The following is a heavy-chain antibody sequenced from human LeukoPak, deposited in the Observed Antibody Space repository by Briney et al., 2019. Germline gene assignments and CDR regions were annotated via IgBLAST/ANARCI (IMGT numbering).Heavy chain of an antibody. D-gene: IGHD4-17*01. CDR1: GFTFSSYA. J-gene: IGHJ4*02. CDR3: AKSNLRSYGDYGAQGAFEY. Sequence: TGGSLRLSCAASGFTFSSYAMSWVRRAPGKGLEWVSGISGSGGGIYYADSVQGRFTISRDNSKNTLYLQMNSLRAEDTAVYYCAKSNLRSYGDYGAQGAFEYWGQGTLVTVSS. V-gene: IGHV3-23*01. CDR2: ISGSGGGI.